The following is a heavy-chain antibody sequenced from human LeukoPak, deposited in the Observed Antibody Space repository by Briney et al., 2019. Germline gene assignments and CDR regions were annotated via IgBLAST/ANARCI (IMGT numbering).Heavy chain of an antibody. D-gene: IGHD3-9*01. J-gene: IGHJ4*02. Sequence: SETLSLTCAVYGGSFSGYYWSWIRQPPGKGLEWIGEINHSGSTNYTPSLKSRVTISVDTSKNQFSLKLSSVTAADTAVYYCARGDDILTGYHNEVNFDYWGQGTLVTVSS. CDR1: GGSFSGYY. CDR3: ARGDDILTGYHNEVNFDY. V-gene: IGHV4-34*01. CDR2: INHSGST.